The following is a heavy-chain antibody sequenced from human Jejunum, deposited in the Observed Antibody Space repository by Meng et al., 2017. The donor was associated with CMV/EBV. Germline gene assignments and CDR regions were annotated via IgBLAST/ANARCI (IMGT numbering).Heavy chain of an antibody. CDR2: IYYSWST. D-gene: IGHD4-17*01. Sequence: VSGGTSGSYCCSWSRQPPGTGLEWIGYIYYSWSTNYNPSLKSRVTISVDTSKNQFSLTLSFVTAADTAVYYCARARGYGDYGGIDYWGQGTLVTVSS. CDR3: ARARGYGDYGGIDY. J-gene: IGHJ4*02. CDR1: GGTSGSYC. V-gene: IGHV4-59*01.